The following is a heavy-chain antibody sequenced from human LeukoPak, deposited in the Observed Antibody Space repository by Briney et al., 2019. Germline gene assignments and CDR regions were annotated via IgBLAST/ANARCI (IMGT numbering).Heavy chain of an antibody. D-gene: IGHD2-2*01. Sequence: ASVKVSCKASGYTFTSYGISWVRQAPGQGLEWMGWISAYNGNTNYAQKLQGRVTMTTDTSTSTAYMELRSLRSDDTAVYYCVRVSYQLSAFDIWGQGTMVTVSS. CDR3: VRVSYQLSAFDI. CDR2: ISAYNGNT. CDR1: GYTFTSYG. V-gene: IGHV1-18*01. J-gene: IGHJ3*02.